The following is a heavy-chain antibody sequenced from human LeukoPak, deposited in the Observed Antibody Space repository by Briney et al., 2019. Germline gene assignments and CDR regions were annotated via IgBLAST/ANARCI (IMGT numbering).Heavy chain of an antibody. D-gene: IGHD6-13*01. CDR3: ARAGSGSWSNWFDP. CDR2: TYYRSKWYN. CDR1: GDSVS. V-gene: IGHV6-1*01. J-gene: IGHJ5*02. Sequence: SQTLSLTCAISGDSVSRNWIRQSPSRGLEWLGRTYYRSKWYNDYAVSVKSRITINPDTSKNQFSLQLNSVTPEDTAVYYCARAGSGSWSNWFDPWGQGTLVTVSS.